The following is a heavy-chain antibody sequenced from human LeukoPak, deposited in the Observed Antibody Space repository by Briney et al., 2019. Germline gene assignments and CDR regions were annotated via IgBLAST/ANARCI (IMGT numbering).Heavy chain of an antibody. D-gene: IGHD2-15*01. Sequence: ASVKVSCKASGYTFTGYYMHWVRQAPGQGLEWMGWINPNSGGTNYAQKFQGRDTMTRGTSISTAYMELSRLRSDDTAVYYCARDFDGCSGGSCKGDWGQGTLVTVSS. J-gene: IGHJ4*02. CDR3: ARDFDGCSGGSCKGD. CDR2: INPNSGGT. V-gene: IGHV1-2*02. CDR1: GYTFTGYY.